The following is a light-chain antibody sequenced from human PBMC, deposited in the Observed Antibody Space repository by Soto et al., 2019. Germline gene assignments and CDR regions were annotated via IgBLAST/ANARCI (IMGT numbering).Light chain of an antibody. J-gene: IGLJ1*01. CDR3: CSYAGSNTFYV. V-gene: IGLV2-11*01. CDR2: DVY. Sequence: QSVLTQPRSVSGSPGQSVTISCTGTSSNVGGYNYVSWYQHHPGKAPKLVIYDVYNRPSGVPDRFSGSKSDNTASLTISGLQAEDEADYYRCSYAGSNTFYVFGTGTKVTVL. CDR1: SSNVGGYNY.